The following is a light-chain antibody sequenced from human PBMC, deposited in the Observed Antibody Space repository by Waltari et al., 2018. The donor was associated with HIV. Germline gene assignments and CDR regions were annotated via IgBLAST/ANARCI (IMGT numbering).Light chain of an antibody. CDR1: SSDVGGYNY. CDR2: DVS. CDR3: ESYTSTSVWV. V-gene: IGLV2-14*03. J-gene: IGLJ3*02. Sequence: QSALTQPASVSGSPGQSITIPCSGSSSDVGGYNYFSWYQQHPGKAPRLLIYDVSTRPSGVSDRFSGSKSGDTASLTISGLQAEDEADYYCESYTSTSVWVFGGGTRLTVL.